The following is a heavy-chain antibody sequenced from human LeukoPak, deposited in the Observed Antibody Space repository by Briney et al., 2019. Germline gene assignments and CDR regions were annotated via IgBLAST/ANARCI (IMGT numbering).Heavy chain of an antibody. CDR1: GFTFSSYA. CDR3: VKDRLMVRGVHNWFDP. D-gene: IGHD3-10*01. CDR2: ISSNGGST. V-gene: IGHV3-64D*06. J-gene: IGHJ5*02. Sequence: GGSLRLSCSASGFTFSSYAMHWVRQAPGKGLEYVSAISSNGGSTYYADSVKGRFTISRDNSKNTLYLQMSSLRAEDTAVYYCVKDRLMVRGVHNWFDPWGQGTPVTVSS.